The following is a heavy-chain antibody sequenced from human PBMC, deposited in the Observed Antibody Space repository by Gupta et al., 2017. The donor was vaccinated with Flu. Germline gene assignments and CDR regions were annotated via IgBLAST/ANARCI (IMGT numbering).Heavy chain of an antibody. CDR1: GGSISSYY. CDR2: IYYSGST. CDR3: ASYPSWYSSSWSLDY. Sequence: QVQLQESGPGLVKPSETLSLTCTVSGGSISSYYWSWIRQPPGKGLEWIGYIYYSGSTNYNPSLKSRVTISVDTSKNQFSLKLSSVTAADTAVYYCASYPSWYSSSWSLDYWGQGTLVTVSS. V-gene: IGHV4-59*08. D-gene: IGHD6-13*01. J-gene: IGHJ4*02.